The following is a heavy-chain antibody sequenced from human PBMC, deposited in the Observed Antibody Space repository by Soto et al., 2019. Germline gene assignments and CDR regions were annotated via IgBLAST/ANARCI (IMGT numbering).Heavy chain of an antibody. CDR2: INSDGSST. D-gene: IGHD6-13*01. Sequence: GGSLRLSCAASGLTFSSYWMHWVRQAPGKGLVWVSRINSDGSSTSYADSVKGRFTISRDNAKNTLYLQMNSLRAEDTAVYYCARAGMHSSPSFDYWGQGTLVTVSS. V-gene: IGHV3-74*01. CDR1: GLTFSSYW. CDR3: ARAGMHSSPSFDY. J-gene: IGHJ4*02.